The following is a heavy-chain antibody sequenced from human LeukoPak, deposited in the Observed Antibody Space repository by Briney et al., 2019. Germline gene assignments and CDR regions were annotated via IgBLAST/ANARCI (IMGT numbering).Heavy chain of an antibody. CDR3: ARSHCGGDCYSSRWQILYGYYYYYMDV. V-gene: IGHV4-34*01. Sequence: SETLSLTCAVYGGSFRGFYWTWIRQSPGKGLGWIGEINHSGSSSYNPSLKSRIMISVDMSKNQFSLKVRSVTAADTAVYYCARSHCGGDCYSSRWQILYGYYYYYMDVWGTGTTVTVSS. CDR2: INHSGSS. D-gene: IGHD2-21*02. J-gene: IGHJ6*03. CDR1: GGSFRGFY.